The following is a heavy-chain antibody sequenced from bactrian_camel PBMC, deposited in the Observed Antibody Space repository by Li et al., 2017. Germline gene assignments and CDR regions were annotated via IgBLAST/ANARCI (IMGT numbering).Heavy chain of an antibody. D-gene: IGHD2*01. V-gene: IGHV3S68*01. CDR3: AARRIFAGYCYRGADKISDYAYNY. CDR1: GYTYSKA. CDR2: VDFDGTT. J-gene: IGHJ4*01. Sequence: QVQLVESGGGSVQAGGSLRLSCTASGYTYSKAWFRQAPGKEREGVASVDFDGTTIYADSVKGRFTASKDSALNTLYLQMNSLKPEDTAVYYCAARRIFAGYCYRGADKISDYAYNYWGQGTQVTVS.